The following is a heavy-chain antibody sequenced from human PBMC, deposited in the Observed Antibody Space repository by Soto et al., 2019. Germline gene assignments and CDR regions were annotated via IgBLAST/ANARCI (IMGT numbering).Heavy chain of an antibody. CDR1: GFTFSSYS. D-gene: IGHD5-18*01. J-gene: IGHJ5*02. CDR2: ISSSSSYI. CDR3: ARDPGYSYGNT. V-gene: IGHV3-21*01. Sequence: PGGSLRLSCAASGFTFSSYSMNWVRQAPGKGLEWVSSISSSSSYIYYADSVKGRVTITRDTSASTAYMELSSLRSEDTAVYYCARDPGYSYGNTWGQGTLVTV.